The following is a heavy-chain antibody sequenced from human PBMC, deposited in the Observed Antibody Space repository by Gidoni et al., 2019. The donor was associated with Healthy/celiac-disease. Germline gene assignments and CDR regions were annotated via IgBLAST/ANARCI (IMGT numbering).Heavy chain of an antibody. J-gene: IGHJ5*02. CDR2: ISSSGSTI. Sequence: ESGGGLVQPGGSLRLSCAASGFTFSRYEMNWVRQAPGKGLEWVSYISSSGSTIYYADSVKGRFTISRDNAKNSLYLKMNSRRAEDTAVYYCARWQGGPGDVNWFDPWGQGTRVTVAS. CDR1: GFTFSRYE. CDR3: ARWQGGPGDVNWFDP. D-gene: IGHD3-10*01. V-gene: IGHV3-48*03.